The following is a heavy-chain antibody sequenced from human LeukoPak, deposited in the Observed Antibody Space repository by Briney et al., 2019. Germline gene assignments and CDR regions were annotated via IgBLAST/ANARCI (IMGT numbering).Heavy chain of an antibody. Sequence: SQTLSLTCTVSAGSISSGTHYWSWIRQHPGKGLEWIGYIHYSGSTYYNLSLKSRVSISVNTSKNQFSLELSSVTAADTAVYYCARWGAPRGFDIWGQGTMVTVSS. V-gene: IGHV4-31*03. CDR1: AGSISSGTHY. CDR3: ARWGAPRGFDI. CDR2: IHYSGST. J-gene: IGHJ3*02. D-gene: IGHD1-26*01.